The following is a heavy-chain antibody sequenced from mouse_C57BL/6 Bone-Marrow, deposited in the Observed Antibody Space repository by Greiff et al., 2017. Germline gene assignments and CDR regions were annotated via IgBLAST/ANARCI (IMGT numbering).Heavy chain of an antibody. V-gene: IGHV2-6-1*01. J-gene: IGHJ4*01. D-gene: IGHD1-1*01. CDR3: ARHPYYYGSSSYAMDY. Sequence: VQGVESGPGLVAPSQSLSITCTVSGFSLTSYGVHWVRQPPGKGLEWLVVIWSDGSTTYNSALKSRPSISTDNSMSQVFLNMISLQTADTSMYFCARHPYYYGSSSYAMDYWGQGTSGTVSS. CDR2: IWSDGST. CDR1: GFSLTSYG.